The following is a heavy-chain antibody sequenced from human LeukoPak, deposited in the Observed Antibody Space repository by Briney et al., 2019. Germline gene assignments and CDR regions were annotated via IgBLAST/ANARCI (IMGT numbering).Heavy chain of an antibody. Sequence: ASVKVSCKASGYTFTSYAMNWVRQAPGQGLEWMGWINTNTGNPTYAQGFTGRFVFSLDTSVSTAYLQISSLKAEDTAVYYCARLSQDEEDSGGWGFDYWGQGTLVTVSS. J-gene: IGHJ4*02. D-gene: IGHD6-19*01. V-gene: IGHV7-4-1*02. CDR2: INTNTGNP. CDR3: ARLSQDEEDSGGWGFDY. CDR1: GYTFTSYA.